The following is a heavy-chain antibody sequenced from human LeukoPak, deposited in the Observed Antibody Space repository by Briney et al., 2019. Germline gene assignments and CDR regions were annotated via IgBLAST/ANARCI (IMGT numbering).Heavy chain of an antibody. CDR2: ISGSGGST. CDR1: GFTFSSYA. J-gene: IGHJ4*02. CDR3: ARGDDSGYYDYFDY. D-gene: IGHD5-12*01. V-gene: IGHV3-23*01. Sequence: GGSLRLSCAASGFTFSSYAMSWVRQAPGKGLEWVSAISGSGGSTYYADSVKGRFTISRDNSKNTLYLQMNSLRAEDKAMYYCARGDDSGYYDYFDYWGQGALVTVSS.